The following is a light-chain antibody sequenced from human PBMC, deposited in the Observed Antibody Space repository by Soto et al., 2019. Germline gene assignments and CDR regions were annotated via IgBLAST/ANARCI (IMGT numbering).Light chain of an antibody. Sequence: EIVLTQSPGTLSLSPGERATLSCRASQSVTSYLAWYQQRPGQAPRLLISGASSRATGIPDRFSGSGSGTEFTLTISRLEPADFAVYYCQQYGSSPRTFGQGTKVEIK. CDR3: QQYGSSPRT. V-gene: IGKV3-20*01. CDR1: QSVTSY. CDR2: GAS. J-gene: IGKJ1*01.